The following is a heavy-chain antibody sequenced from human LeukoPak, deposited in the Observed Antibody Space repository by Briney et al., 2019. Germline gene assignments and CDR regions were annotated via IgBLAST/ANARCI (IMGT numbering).Heavy chain of an antibody. CDR2: IQQHGSET. Sequence: GGSLRLSCEASGFSFSNYWMSWVRQAPGKGLEWVANIQQHGSETYYVDSVKGRFTISRDNAKNSLYLQMNSLRAEDMALYYCAKVVLDYFVGPFDIWGQGTMVTVSS. D-gene: IGHD2/OR15-2a*01. CDR1: GFSFSNYW. V-gene: IGHV3-7*03. J-gene: IGHJ3*02. CDR3: AKVVLDYFVGPFDI.